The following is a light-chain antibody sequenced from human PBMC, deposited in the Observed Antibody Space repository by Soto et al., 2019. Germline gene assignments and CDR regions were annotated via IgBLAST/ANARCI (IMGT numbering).Light chain of an antibody. J-gene: IGKJ1*01. Sequence: DIQMTQSPSTLSASVGDRVTITCRASQSISTWLAWYQQKPGKAPKLPIYKASSLESGVPSKFSGSGCGTEFTLTITSLQPDDFATYYCQQYNRYPCTFGQGTTVDIK. CDR3: QQYNRYPCT. CDR2: KAS. CDR1: QSISTW. V-gene: IGKV1-5*03.